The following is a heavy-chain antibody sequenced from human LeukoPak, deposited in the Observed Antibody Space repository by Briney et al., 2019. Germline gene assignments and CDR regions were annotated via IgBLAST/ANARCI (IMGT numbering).Heavy chain of an antibody. D-gene: IGHD4-17*01. CDR3: ARGPLNPTVNTQIIYYYYYMDV. J-gene: IGHJ6*03. V-gene: IGHV3-30*02. CDR1: GFTFGDYA. Sequence: GGSLRLSCTASGFTFGDYAMSWVRQAPGKGLEWVAFIRYDGSNKYYADSVKGRFTISRDNSKNTLYLQMNSLRAEDTAVYYCARGPLNPTVNTQIIYYYYYMDVWGKGTTVTVSS. CDR2: IRYDGSNK.